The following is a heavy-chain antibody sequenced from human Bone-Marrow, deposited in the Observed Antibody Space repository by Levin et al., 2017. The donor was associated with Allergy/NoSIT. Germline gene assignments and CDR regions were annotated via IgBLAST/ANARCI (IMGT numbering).Heavy chain of an antibody. Sequence: PGGSLRLSCAASGFTFSSYAMSWVRQAPGKGLEWVSAISGSGGSTYYADSVKGRFTISRDNSKNTLYLQMNSLRAEDTAVYYCAKGKDSSTSSFPNYYYYGMDVWGQGTTVTVSS. V-gene: IGHV3-23*01. D-gene: IGHD2-2*01. CDR3: AKGKDSSTSSFPNYYYYGMDV. CDR1: GFTFSSYA. CDR2: ISGSGGST. J-gene: IGHJ6*02.